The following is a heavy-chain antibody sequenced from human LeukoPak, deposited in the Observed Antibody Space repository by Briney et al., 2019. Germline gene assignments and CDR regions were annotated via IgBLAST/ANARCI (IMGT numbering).Heavy chain of an antibody. CDR1: GSTFSNYW. CDR3: ARRGEDGFGYRY. V-gene: IGHV3-74*01. Sequence: GGSLRLSCVVSGSTFSNYWMHWVRQAPGKGLVWVPRINTDGSDTSYVDPVRGRFTVSRDNAKNTLYLQMNSLRSEDTAVYYCARRGEDGFGYRYWGQGTLVTVSS. D-gene: IGHD5-12*01. CDR2: INTDGSDT. J-gene: IGHJ4*02.